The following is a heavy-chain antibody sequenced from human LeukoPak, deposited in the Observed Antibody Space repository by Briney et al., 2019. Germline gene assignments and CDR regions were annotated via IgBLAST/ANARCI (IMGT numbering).Heavy chain of an antibody. Sequence: SETLPLTCAVSGYSISSGYYWIWIRQPPGKGLEWIGSLYHSDSIYYNPPLESRVTMSVDTSKNQFSLKLSFVTAADTAVYYCARQHDSYHYYYVDVWGKGTTVTVSS. J-gene: IGHJ6*03. CDR2: LYHSDSI. CDR3: ARQHDSYHYYYVDV. CDR1: GYSISSGYY. D-gene: IGHD6-13*01. V-gene: IGHV4-38-2*01.